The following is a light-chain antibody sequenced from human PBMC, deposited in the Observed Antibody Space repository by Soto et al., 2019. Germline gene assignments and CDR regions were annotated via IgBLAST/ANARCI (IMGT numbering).Light chain of an antibody. CDR3: SSFTSNRIYV. J-gene: IGLJ1*01. Sequence: SVLTQPTSVSGSPGQSITISCTGNHNDIGTYDYVSWYQQHPGRAPRLLIHGVTTRPSGISGRFSASKSGLTASLTISGLQPEDEADYYCSSFTSNRIYVFGPGTKVTFL. V-gene: IGLV2-14*03. CDR2: GVT. CDR1: HNDIGTYDY.